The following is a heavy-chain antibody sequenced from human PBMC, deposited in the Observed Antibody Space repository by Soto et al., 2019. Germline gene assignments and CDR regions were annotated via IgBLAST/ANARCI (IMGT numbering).Heavy chain of an antibody. Sequence: QVQLVQSGAAVKKPGSSVKVSCKASGGTFSSYTISWVRQAPGQGLEWMGRIIPILGIANYAQKFQGRVTITADKSTSTAYMELISLRSEDTAVYYCARSITMVRGADCWGQGTLVTVSS. CDR2: IIPILGIA. D-gene: IGHD3-10*01. J-gene: IGHJ4*02. CDR1: GGTFSSYT. V-gene: IGHV1-69*02. CDR3: ARSITMVRGADC.